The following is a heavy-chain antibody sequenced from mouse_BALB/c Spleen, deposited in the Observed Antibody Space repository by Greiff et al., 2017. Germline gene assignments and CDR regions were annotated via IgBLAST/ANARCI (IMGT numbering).Heavy chain of an antibody. CDR1: AYTFTSYW. J-gene: IGHJ4*01. Sequence: QVQLQQPGAELVRPGASVKLSCKASAYTFTSYWITWVKQRPGQGLEWIGIIYPSDSYTNYNQKFKDKATLTVDKASSTAYMQLSSPTSADSAVDYCTRYYGSSYYAMDYWGQGTSVTVSS. CDR2: IYPSDSYT. D-gene: IGHD1-1*01. V-gene: IGHV1-69*02. CDR3: TRYYGSSYYAMDY.